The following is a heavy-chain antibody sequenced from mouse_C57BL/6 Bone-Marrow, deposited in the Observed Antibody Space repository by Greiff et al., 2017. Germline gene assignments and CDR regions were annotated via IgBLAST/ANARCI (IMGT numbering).Heavy chain of an antibody. CDR2: INPSTGYT. Sequence: QVQLQQSGAELAKPGASVKMSCKASGFTFTSYWMHWVNQSPGQGLEWIGYINPSTGYTEYNQKFKDKATLTADKSSSTAYMQLSSLTSEDSAVYYCARKGGYRYYFEVWGAGTTVTVSS. J-gene: IGHJ1*01. CDR3: ARKGGYRYYFEV. CDR1: GFTFTSYW. D-gene: IGHD2-14*01. V-gene: IGHV1-7*01.